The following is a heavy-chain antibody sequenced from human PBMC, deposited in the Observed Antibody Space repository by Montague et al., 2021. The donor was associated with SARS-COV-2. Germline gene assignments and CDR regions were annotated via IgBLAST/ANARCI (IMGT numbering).Heavy chain of an antibody. D-gene: IGHD3-10*01. CDR3: ARGMIRGVTTPFDY. Sequence: IYYSGTTYYNPSLQSRGTISVDTSKNHLSLRLSPVTAADTAVYFCARGMIRGVTTPFDYWGQGSQVTVSS. J-gene: IGHJ4*02. V-gene: IGHV4-39*02. CDR2: IYYSGTT.